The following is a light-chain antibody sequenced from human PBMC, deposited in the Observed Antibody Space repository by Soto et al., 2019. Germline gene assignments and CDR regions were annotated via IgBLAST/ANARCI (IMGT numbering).Light chain of an antibody. CDR2: GAS. CDR3: QQYASSRT. J-gene: IGKJ1*01. CDR1: QSVSSSY. V-gene: IGKV3-20*01. Sequence: EVMSTQSPGALSLSPRERATLSCRASQSVSSSYLAWYQQKPGQAPRLLIYGASSRATGIPDRFSGSGSGTDFTLTITRLEPEDFAVYYCQQYASSRTFGQGTKVDIK.